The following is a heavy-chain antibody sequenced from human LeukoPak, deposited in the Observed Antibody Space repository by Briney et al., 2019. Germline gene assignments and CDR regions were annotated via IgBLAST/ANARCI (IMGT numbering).Heavy chain of an antibody. J-gene: IGHJ4*02. V-gene: IGHV3-74*01. D-gene: IGHD4-23*01. Sequence: GASLRLSCAASGFTFSSYWMHWVRQAPGKGLVWISRINGDGSGTSYADSVKGRFTISRDNAKNTLYLQMNSLRAEDTAVYYCARADDGANSTVNYWGQGTLVTVSP. CDR3: ARADDGANSTVNY. CDR1: GFTFSSYW. CDR2: INGDGSGT.